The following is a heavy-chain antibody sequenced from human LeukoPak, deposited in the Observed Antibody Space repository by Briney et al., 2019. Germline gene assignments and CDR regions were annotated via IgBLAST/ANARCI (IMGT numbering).Heavy chain of an antibody. CDR1: GFTFSSYS. CDR3: ARVALRPIDYSNPEFDP. Sequence: GGSLRLSCAASGFTFSSYSMNWVRQTPGRGLEWVSYITSDSSTMFYADSVKGRFTASRDNAENSMYLQMNSLRAEDTAVYYCARVALRPIDYSNPEFDPWGQGTLVTASS. D-gene: IGHD4-11*01. CDR2: ITSDSSTM. V-gene: IGHV3-48*01. J-gene: IGHJ5*02.